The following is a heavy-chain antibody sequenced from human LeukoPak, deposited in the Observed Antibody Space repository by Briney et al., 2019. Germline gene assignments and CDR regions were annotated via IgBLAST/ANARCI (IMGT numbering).Heavy chain of an antibody. CDR3: ATHYGSGSYQETNYFDY. Sequence: GGSLRLSCAASGFTFNSYSMNWVRQAPGKGLEWVSSISSRSTYTYYADSVKGRFTISRDNSKNTLYLQMNSLRAEDTAVYYCATHYGSGSYQETNYFDYWGQGTLVTVSS. D-gene: IGHD3-10*01. CDR2: ISSRSTYT. V-gene: IGHV3-21*04. J-gene: IGHJ4*02. CDR1: GFTFNSYS.